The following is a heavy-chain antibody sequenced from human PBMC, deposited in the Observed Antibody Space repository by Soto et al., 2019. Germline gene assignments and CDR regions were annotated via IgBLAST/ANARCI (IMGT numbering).Heavy chain of an antibody. Sequence: QVQLVESGGGVVQPGRSLRLSCAASGFTFSSYAMHWVRQAPGKGLEWVAVISYDGSNKYYADSVKGRFTISRDNSKNTVYLQMNRLRAEDTAVYYCARGPHLADYGMDVWGQGTTVTVSS. CDR2: ISYDGSNK. V-gene: IGHV3-30-3*01. CDR1: GFTFSSYA. J-gene: IGHJ6*02. CDR3: ARGPHLADYGMDV. D-gene: IGHD6-13*01.